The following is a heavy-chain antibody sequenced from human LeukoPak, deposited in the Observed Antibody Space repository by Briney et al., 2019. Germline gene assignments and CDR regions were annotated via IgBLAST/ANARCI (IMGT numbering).Heavy chain of an antibody. V-gene: IGHV4-31*03. D-gene: IGHD2-2*01. J-gene: IGHJ5*02. CDR3: ARLSYCSSTSCYGYWFDP. CDR1: GGSVSSGGYY. Sequence: PSQTLSLTCTVSGGSVSSGGYYWSWIRQHPGKGLEWIGYIYYSGSTYYNPSLKSRVTISVDTSKNQFSLKLSSVTAADTAVYYCARLSYCSSTSCYGYWFDPWGQGTLVTVSS. CDR2: IYYSGST.